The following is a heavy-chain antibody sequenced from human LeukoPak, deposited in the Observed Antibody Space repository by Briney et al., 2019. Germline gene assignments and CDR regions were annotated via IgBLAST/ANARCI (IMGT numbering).Heavy chain of an antibody. CDR3: TMVRGVIRPEWFDP. J-gene: IGHJ5*02. CDR1: GGSISSYY. V-gene: IGHV4-59*01. Sequence: PSEALSLTCTVSGGSISSYYWSWIRQPPGKGLEWLGYIYYSGSTNYNPSLKSRVTISVDTSKNQFSLKLSSVTAADTAVYYCTMVRGVIRPEWFDPWGQGTLVTVSS. CDR2: IYYSGST. D-gene: IGHD3-10*01.